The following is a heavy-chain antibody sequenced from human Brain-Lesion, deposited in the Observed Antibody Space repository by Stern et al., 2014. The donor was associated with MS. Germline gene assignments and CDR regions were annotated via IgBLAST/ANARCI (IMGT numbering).Heavy chain of an antibody. J-gene: IGHJ4*02. Sequence: ESGPGLVKPSQTLSLTCTVSGGSISSGSDYWSWIRQPLGKGLEWIGRIHPSGSAFYTPSLKSRVTISTDTSMNQFSLELNSATAADTAIYYCASGYRIFDYWGQGILVTVSS. CDR2: IHPSGSA. CDR3: ASGYRIFDY. D-gene: IGHD5-18*01. V-gene: IGHV4-61*02. CDR1: GGSISSGSDY.